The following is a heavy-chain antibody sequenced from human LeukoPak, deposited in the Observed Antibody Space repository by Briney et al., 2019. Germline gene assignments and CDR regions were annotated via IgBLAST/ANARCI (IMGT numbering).Heavy chain of an antibody. Sequence: PSETLSLTCAVSGGSISSSNWWSWVRQPPGKGLEWIGEIYHSGSTYYNPSLKSRVTISVDTSKNQFSLKLSSVTAADTAVYYCAREGYSYEYYFDYWGQGALVTVSS. V-gene: IGHV4-4*02. CDR1: GGSISSSNW. D-gene: IGHD5-18*01. CDR2: IYHSGST. J-gene: IGHJ4*02. CDR3: AREGYSYEYYFDY.